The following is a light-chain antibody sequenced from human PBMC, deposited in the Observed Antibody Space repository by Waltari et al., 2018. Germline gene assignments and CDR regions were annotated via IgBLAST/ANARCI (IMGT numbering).Light chain of an antibody. CDR2: NNN. J-gene: IGLJ3*02. CDR1: RSNIGSTT. V-gene: IGLV1-44*01. Sequence: QSLLTQPPSASGTPGQTVAITYSGARSNIGSTTVHWYQHLPGTAPKLLIYNNNQRPSGVPDRFSGSKSGTTASLAISGLLSDDEADYYCAAWDDIVNGPVFGGGTKLTVL. CDR3: AAWDDIVNGPV.